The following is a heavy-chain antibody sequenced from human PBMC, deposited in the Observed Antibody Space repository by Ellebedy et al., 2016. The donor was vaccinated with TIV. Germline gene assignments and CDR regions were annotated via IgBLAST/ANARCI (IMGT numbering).Heavy chain of an antibody. CDR3: VSTGGYRDGYLDRNRLDY. D-gene: IGHD5-18*01. Sequence: ASVKVSCKASGYPFTNQFIHWVRQAPGQGLEWIGIINPSGGLTDYAQRFQGRVTMTTVTSTITFYMELSNLRSDDTAVYYCVSTGGYRDGYLDRNRLDYWGQGTPVTVSS. J-gene: IGHJ4*02. CDR1: GYPFTNQF. CDR2: INPSGGLT. V-gene: IGHV1-46*01.